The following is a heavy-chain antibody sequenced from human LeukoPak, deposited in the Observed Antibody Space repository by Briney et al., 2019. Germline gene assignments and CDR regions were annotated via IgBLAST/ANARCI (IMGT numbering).Heavy chain of an antibody. CDR1: GYSISSHSY. V-gene: IGHV4-38-2*01. J-gene: IGHJ4*02. Sequence: PSETLSLSCAVSGYSISSHSYWGWIRQSPWKGLERIGTSSHSASTYSNPSLKSRVTISVDTSKNQFSLRLTSVTAADTAVYYCARHSMPTLSSPSSTFDYWGQGTLVTISS. CDR3: ARHSMPTLSSPSSTFDY. CDR2: SSHSAST. D-gene: IGHD6-6*01.